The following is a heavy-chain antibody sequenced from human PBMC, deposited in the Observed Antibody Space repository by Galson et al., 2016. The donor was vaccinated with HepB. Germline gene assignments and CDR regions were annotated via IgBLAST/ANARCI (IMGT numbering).Heavy chain of an antibody. V-gene: IGHV3-48*02. Sequence: SLRLSCAASGFSFSTWNMNWVRQAPGKRPEWISNINVGSSSIYYADSVKGRFTISRDNAKNSLYLKMNSLRDKDTAMYHCVRGRLGSWGQGTLVTVSS. CDR2: INVGSSSI. J-gene: IGHJ5*02. D-gene: IGHD6-19*01. CDR3: VRGRLGS. CDR1: GFSFSTWN.